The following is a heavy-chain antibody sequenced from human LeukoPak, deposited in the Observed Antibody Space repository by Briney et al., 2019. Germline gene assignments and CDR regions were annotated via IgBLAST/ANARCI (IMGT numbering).Heavy chain of an antibody. J-gene: IGHJ4*02. CDR2: IYYSGST. CDR1: GFTFSTYW. Sequence: GSLRLSCTASGFTFSTYWMSWIRQPPGKGLEWIGYIYYSGSTNYDPSLKSRVTMSIDTSKNRFSLKLTSVTAADTAVYYCAGRYHYDSSGPPYFDYWGQGTLVTVSS. V-gene: IGHV4-59*01. D-gene: IGHD3-22*01. CDR3: AGRYHYDSSGPPYFDY.